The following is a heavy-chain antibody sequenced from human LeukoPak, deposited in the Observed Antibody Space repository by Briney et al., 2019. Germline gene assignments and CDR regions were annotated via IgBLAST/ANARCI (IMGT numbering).Heavy chain of an antibody. D-gene: IGHD3-10*02. J-gene: IGHJ4*02. V-gene: IGHV1-46*01. CDR1: VYTFTSYY. Sequence: GASVKVSCKASVYTFTSYYMNWVRQAPGQGLEWMGIINPKGGSTSYAQKFQGRVTMARATSTSTVYMELSSLRSEDTAVYYCARAANMFGDEFDYWGQGTLVTVSS. CDR3: ARAANMFGDEFDY. CDR2: INPKGGST.